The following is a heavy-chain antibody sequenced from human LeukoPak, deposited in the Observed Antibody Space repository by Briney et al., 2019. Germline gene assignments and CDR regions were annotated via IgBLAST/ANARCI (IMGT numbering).Heavy chain of an antibody. D-gene: IGHD6-19*01. J-gene: IGHJ4*02. CDR1: GCSISGYY. V-gene: IGHV4-4*07. CDR2: ISSSGSS. CDR3: ARGGDSGDWYNYYF. Sequence: PSETLSLSCNASGCSISGYYWNWIRQPAGKGLEWIGRISSSGSSNYNPSLQSRVTMSVDTSKNQFSLKLSSVTAADTAVYYCARGGDSGDWYNYYFWGQGTLVTVSS.